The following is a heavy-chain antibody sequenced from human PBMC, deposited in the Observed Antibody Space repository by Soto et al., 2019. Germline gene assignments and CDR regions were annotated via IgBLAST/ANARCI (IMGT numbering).Heavy chain of an antibody. CDR1: GFTFSDYA. CDR3: AKGGRQWLVTSDFNY. Sequence: VQLVESGGGVVQPGRSLRLSCAASGFTFSDYAMHWVRQAPGKGLEWVAVVSHDGRNTHYADSVKGRFTISRDSSKNAVSREMTSLRAGDRADYYCAKGGRQWLVTSDFNYWGQGALVTVSS. J-gene: IGHJ4*02. V-gene: IGHV3-30*18. D-gene: IGHD6-19*01. CDR2: VSHDGRNT.